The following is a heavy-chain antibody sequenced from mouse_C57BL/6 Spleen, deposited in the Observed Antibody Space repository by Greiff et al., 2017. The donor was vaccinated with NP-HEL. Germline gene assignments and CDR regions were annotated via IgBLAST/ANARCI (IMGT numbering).Heavy chain of an antibody. CDR1: GYSITSGYY. D-gene: IGHD4-1*01. CDR3: ARELTGPWFAY. V-gene: IGHV3-6*01. Sequence: EVQLQESGPGLVEPSQSLSLTCSVTGYSITSGYYWNWIRQFPGNKLEWMGYISYDGSNNYNPSLKNRISITRDTSKNQFFLKLNSVTTEDTATYYCARELTGPWFAYWGQGTLVTVSA. J-gene: IGHJ3*01. CDR2: ISYDGSN.